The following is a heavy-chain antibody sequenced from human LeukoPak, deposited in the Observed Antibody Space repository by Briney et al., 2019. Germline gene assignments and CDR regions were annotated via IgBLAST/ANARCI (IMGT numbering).Heavy chain of an antibody. J-gene: IGHJ4*02. CDR3: ARDRKIAAADFDY. CDR1: GFTFSDYY. D-gene: IGHD6-13*01. V-gene: IGHV3-11*01. Sequence: GGCLRLSCAASGFTFSDYYMSWIRQGPGKGLEWVSYISSSGSTIYYADSVKGRFTICRDNAKNSLYLQMNSLRAEDTAVYYCARDRKIAAADFDYWGQGTLVTVSS. CDR2: ISSSGSTI.